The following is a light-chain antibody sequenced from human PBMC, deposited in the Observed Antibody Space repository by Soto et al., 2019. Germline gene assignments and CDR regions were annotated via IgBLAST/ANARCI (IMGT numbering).Light chain of an antibody. J-gene: IGLJ1*01. Sequence: QSALTQPPSASGSPGQSVTISCTGTSSDVGGYNYVSWYQQHPGKAPKLMISDVSKRPSGVPDRFSGSKSGNTASLTVSGLQAEDEADYYCSSYAGSNNFVFGTGTKLTVL. CDR3: SSYAGSNNFV. CDR1: SSDVGGYNY. V-gene: IGLV2-8*01. CDR2: DVS.